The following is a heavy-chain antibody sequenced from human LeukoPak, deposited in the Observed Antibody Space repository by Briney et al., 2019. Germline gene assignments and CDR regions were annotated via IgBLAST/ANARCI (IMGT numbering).Heavy chain of an antibody. CDR2: IRFDGSTK. J-gene: IGHJ4*02. Sequence: PGGSLRLSCVASGTTFRSSSMHWVRQAPGKGLEWLAFIRFDGSTKYYADSVKGRFTVSRDNSKSTLYLQMNSLRAEDTAVYYCAQPDFWGQGTLVTVSS. CDR1: GTTFRSSS. CDR3: AQPDF. V-gene: IGHV3-30*02.